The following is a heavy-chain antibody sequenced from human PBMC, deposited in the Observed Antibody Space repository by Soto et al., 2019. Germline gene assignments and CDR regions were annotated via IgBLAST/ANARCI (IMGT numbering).Heavy chain of an antibody. Sequence: SETLSLTCTVSGGSISSSSYYWGWIRQPPGKGLEWIGSIYYSGSTYYNPSLKSRVTISVDTSKNQFSLKLSSVTAADTAVYYCARGGSGWYFHKDYWGPGTLGTVSS. V-gene: IGHV4-39*01. J-gene: IGHJ4*02. CDR3: ARGGSGWYFHKDY. CDR1: GGSISSSSYY. D-gene: IGHD6-19*01. CDR2: IYYSGST.